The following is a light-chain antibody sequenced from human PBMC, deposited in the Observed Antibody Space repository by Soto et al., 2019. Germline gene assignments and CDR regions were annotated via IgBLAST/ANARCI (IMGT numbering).Light chain of an antibody. CDR3: ATWDDSLNGFYV. Sequence: VLSQAPSASGSPGQGVAISCSGSTSNIGSNYVYWYQQLPGTAPKLLIYRNNQRPSGVPDRFSGSKSGTSASLAISGLRSDDEADYFCATWDDSLNGFYVFGTGTKVTVL. CDR1: TSNIGSNY. V-gene: IGLV1-47*01. CDR2: RNN. J-gene: IGLJ1*01.